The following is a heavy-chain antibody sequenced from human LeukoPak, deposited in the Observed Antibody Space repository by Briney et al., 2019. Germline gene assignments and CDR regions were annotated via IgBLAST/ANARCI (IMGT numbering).Heavy chain of an antibody. CDR1: GFTVSSNY. D-gene: IGHD2-21*02. V-gene: IGHV3-66*01. CDR2: IYGDGST. J-gene: IGHJ4*02. CDR3: ARVTHIVVVTALEGPDLGDY. Sequence: GGSLRLSCAASGFTVSSNYMSWVRQAPGKGLEWISIIYGDGSTYYADSVKGRSTISRDNSKNTLYLQMNSLRAEDTAVYYCARVTHIVVVTALEGPDLGDYWGQGTLVTVSS.